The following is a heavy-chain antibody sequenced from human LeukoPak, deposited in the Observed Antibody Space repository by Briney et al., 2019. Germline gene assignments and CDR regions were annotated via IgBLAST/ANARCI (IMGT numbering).Heavy chain of an antibody. D-gene: IGHD6-6*01. Sequence: GGSLRLSCAASGFTFSSYSMNWVRQAPGKGLEWVSYISSSSSTIYYADSVKGRFTISRDNAKNSLYLQMNSLRAEDTAVYYCARDGAARPENYYYYYMDVWGKGTTVSISS. CDR2: ISSSSSTI. CDR1: GFTFSSYS. V-gene: IGHV3-48*01. CDR3: ARDGAARPENYYYYYMDV. J-gene: IGHJ6*03.